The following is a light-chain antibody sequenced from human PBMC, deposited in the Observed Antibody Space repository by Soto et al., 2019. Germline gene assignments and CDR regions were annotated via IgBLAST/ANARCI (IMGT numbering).Light chain of an antibody. CDR2: KAS. CDR1: QSISSW. V-gene: IGKV1-5*03. J-gene: IGKJ4*01. Sequence: DIQMTQSPSTPSASVGDRVTITCRASQSISSWLAWYHQKPGKAPKLLIYKASSLESGVPSRFSGSVSGTEFTLTISSLQPDDFATYYCQQYNSFPLTFGGGTKVEIK. CDR3: QQYNSFPLT.